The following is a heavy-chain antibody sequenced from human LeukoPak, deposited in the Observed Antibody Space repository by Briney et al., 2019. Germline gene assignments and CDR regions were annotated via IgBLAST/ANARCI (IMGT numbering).Heavy chain of an antibody. D-gene: IGHD3-16*01. V-gene: IGHV3-23*01. Sequence: GGSLRLSCAASGFTFSSYAMSWVRQAPGKGLEWVSAISGSGGSTYYADSVKGRFTISRDNSKNTLYLQMNSLRAEDTAVYYCXXXXXXXXXXXXXXXXXXHEGGYFDYWGQGTLVTVSS. CDR3: XXXXXXXXXXXXXXXXXXHEGGYFDY. CDR1: GFTFSSYA. J-gene: IGHJ4*02. CDR2: ISGSGGST.